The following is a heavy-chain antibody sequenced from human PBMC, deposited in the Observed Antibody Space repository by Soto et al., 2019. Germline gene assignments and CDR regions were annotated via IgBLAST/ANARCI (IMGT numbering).Heavy chain of an antibody. J-gene: IGHJ5*02. V-gene: IGHV3-23*01. CDR3: AKGPMIVVVITGWDNWFDP. D-gene: IGHD3-22*01. CDR2: ISGSGGST. CDR1: GFTFSSYA. Sequence: GGSLRLSCAASGFTFSSYAMSWVRQAPGKGLEWVSAISGSGGSTYYADSVKGRFTISRDNSKNTLYLQMNSLRAEDTAVYYCAKGPMIVVVITGWDNWFDPWGQGTLVTVSS.